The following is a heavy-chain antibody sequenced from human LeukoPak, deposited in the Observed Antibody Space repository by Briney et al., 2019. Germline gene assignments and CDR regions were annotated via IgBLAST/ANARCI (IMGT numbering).Heavy chain of an antibody. CDR1: GFTFSNYA. CDR3: ARVNFRDYRGYTWFEP. D-gene: IGHD3-10*01. J-gene: IGHJ5*02. V-gene: IGHV3-49*04. Sequence: GGSLRLSCAASGFTFSNYAMSWVRQAPGKGLEWVGFVRTKTHGGAPETAASVKGRFNVSRDDSEGIAYLQMTSLRTEDTAMYYCARVNFRDYRGYTWFEPWGQGTLVTVSS. CDR2: VRTKTHGGAP.